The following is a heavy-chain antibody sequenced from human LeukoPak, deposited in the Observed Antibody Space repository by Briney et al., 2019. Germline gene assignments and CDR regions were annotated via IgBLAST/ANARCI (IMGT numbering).Heavy chain of an antibody. Sequence: PGGPLRLSCAASGFSLSNYWMTWVRQAPGKRLEWVANIGQDGTEKYYVDSVKGRFTISRDNAKNSQHLQMNSLRVEDTAVYYCARVGLWGSGRYYPDCWGQGTLVTVSS. V-gene: IGHV3-7*01. CDR1: GFSLSNYW. CDR3: ARVGLWGSGRYYPDC. CDR2: IGQDGTEK. J-gene: IGHJ4*02. D-gene: IGHD3-10*01.